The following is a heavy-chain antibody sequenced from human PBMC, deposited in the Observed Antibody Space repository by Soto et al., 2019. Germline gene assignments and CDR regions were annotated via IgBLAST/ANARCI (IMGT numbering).Heavy chain of an antibody. CDR1: GYSFTSYW. CDR3: ARPTYSSGPDAFDI. D-gene: IGHD6-19*01. J-gene: IGHJ3*02. V-gene: IGHV5-51*01. CDR2: IYPGDSDT. Sequence: GASLKISCKRSGYSFTSYWIGCVRQMPGKGLEWMGIIYPGDSDTRYSPSFQGQVTISADKSISTAYLQWSSLKASDTAMYYCARPTYSSGPDAFDIWGQGTMVTVSS.